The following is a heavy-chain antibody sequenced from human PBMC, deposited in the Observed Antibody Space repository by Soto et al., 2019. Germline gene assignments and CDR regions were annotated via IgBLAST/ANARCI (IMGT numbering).Heavy chain of an antibody. Sequence: QVQLVQSGAEVKKPGASVRVSCKASGYTFTSYGISWVRQAPGQGLEWMGWISGYNGNTNYAQKLQGRVTMTKDTTQSTADMDLRSRRYDDTAVYFCATGYCTGGSCYKGWFDPGGQGTLVTVSS. CDR1: GYTFTSYG. CDR3: ATGYCTGGSCYKGWFDP. V-gene: IGHV1-18*01. CDR2: ISGYNGNT. D-gene: IGHD2-15*01. J-gene: IGHJ5*02.